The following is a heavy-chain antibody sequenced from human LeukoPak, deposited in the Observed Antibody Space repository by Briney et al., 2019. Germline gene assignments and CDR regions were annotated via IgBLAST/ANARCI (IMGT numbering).Heavy chain of an antibody. Sequence: PSQTLSLTCTVSGVSISSGGYYWSWIRQHPGKGLEWIGYIYYSGSTYYNPSLKSRVTISVDTSKNQFSLKLSSVTAADTAVYYCASIAVAGTYRFDYWGQGTLVTVSS. CDR2: IYYSGST. CDR1: GVSISSGGYY. D-gene: IGHD6-19*01. V-gene: IGHV4-31*03. CDR3: ASIAVAGTYRFDY. J-gene: IGHJ4*02.